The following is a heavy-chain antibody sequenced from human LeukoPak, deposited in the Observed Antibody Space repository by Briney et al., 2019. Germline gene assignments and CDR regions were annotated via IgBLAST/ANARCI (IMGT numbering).Heavy chain of an antibody. CDR1: GFTFTSYY. V-gene: IGHV1-2*02. J-gene: IGHJ4*02. CDR3: ARTGDYYDTSTYYEFDY. Sequence: ASVKVSCKASGFTFTSYYIHWVRQAPGQGLEWMGWINPNSGGTNYAQKFQGRVTMTRDTSISTAYMELSRLRSDDTAMYYCARTGDYYDTSTYYEFDYWGQGTLVTISS. D-gene: IGHD3-22*01. CDR2: INPNSGGT.